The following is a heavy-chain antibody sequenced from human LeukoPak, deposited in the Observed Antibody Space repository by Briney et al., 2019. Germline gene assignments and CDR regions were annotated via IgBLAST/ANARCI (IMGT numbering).Heavy chain of an antibody. V-gene: IGHV3-23*01. CDR2: ISGSGGST. J-gene: IGHJ6*03. Sequence: GGSLRLPCAVSGFTFISYAMSWVRQAPGKGLEWVSVISGSGGSTYYADSVKGRFTISRDNSRNTLYVQMNSLRAEDTAVYYWAKHYGSGSYGSYYYYNMDVWGKGTTVTVSS. CDR1: GFTFISYA. CDR3: AKHYGSGSYGSYYYYNMDV. D-gene: IGHD3-10*01.